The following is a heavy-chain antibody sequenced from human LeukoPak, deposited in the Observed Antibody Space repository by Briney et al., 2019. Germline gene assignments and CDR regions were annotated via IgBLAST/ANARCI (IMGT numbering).Heavy chain of an antibody. CDR2: IASDGSST. V-gene: IGHV3-74*01. J-gene: IGHJ4*02. CDR3: ARDLVGPQAY. CDR1: GFTFSSYW. Sequence: GGSLRLSCAASGFTFSSYWMNWVRQAPGKGLVWVSRIASDGSSTTYADSVKGRFSISRDNAKNTLYLQMNSLRVEDTAVYYCARDLVGPQAYWGQGTLVTVSS. D-gene: IGHD6-6*01.